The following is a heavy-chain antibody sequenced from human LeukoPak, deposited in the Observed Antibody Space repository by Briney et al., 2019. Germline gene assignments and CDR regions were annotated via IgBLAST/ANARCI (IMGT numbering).Heavy chain of an antibody. V-gene: IGHV1-8*01. D-gene: IGHD1-26*01. CDR3: ARASTLEPRIVGASGAFDI. CDR2: MNPNRGNT. CDR1: GYTFTSYD. Sequence: GASVKVSCKASGYTFTSYDINWVRQATGLGLEWMGRMNPNRGNTGYAQKFHVRVTMTRNTSISTAYMELSSLRSEDTAVYYCARASTLEPRIVGASGAFDIWGQGTMVSVSS. J-gene: IGHJ3*02.